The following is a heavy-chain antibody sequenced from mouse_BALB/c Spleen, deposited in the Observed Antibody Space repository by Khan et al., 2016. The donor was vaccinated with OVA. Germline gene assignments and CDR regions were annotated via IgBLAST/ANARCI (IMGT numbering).Heavy chain of an antibody. V-gene: IGHV1-4*01. J-gene: IGHJ3*01. CDR1: GYTFTSYT. D-gene: IGHD2-14*01. Sequence: VELVESGAELARPGASVQMSCKASGYTFTSYTIHWIKLRPGQGLEWIGFINPSNGYTNYNQKFKDKATLTADKSSTTVYMQLSSLTSDDSAVYNCVRDGAYHRNDGWFAYWGQGTLVTVSA. CDR2: INPSNGYT. CDR3: VRDGAYHRNDGWFAY.